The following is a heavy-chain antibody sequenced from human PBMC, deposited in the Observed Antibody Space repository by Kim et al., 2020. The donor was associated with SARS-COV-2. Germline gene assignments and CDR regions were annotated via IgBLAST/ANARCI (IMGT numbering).Heavy chain of an antibody. CDR1: GESFSGYS. V-gene: IGHV4-34*01. J-gene: IGHJ5*02. CDR3: ARVPRQSGGFFDA. CDR2: ISHTGNPGSA. D-gene: IGHD6-25*01. Sequence: SETLSLTCGVSGESFSGYSWSWIRQSPEMALEFIALISHTGNPGSASYNPSLRGRATIAVDASKKQVSLRVNSVTPADTAVYYCARVPRQSGGFFDAWGQGLLVIVSS.